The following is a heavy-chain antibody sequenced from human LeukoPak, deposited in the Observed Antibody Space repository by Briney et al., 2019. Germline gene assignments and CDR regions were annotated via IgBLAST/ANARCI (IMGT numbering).Heavy chain of an antibody. CDR2: ISGRGASK. CDR1: GFTFSTYG. D-gene: IGHD2-2*01. V-gene: IGHV3-23*01. J-gene: IGHJ4*02. CDR3: AKGVVVAPDVTPFDY. Sequence: GGTLRLSCAASGFTFSTYGMTWVRQAPGKGLEWVSGISGRGASKYYADSVKGRFTISRDNSKNTLYLQMNSLRAEDTAVYYCAKGVVVAPDVTPFDYWGQGTLVTVSS.